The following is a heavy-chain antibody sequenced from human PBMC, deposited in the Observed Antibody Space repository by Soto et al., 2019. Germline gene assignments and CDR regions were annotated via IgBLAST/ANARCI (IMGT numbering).Heavy chain of an antibody. CDR2: IYSGGST. CDR1: GFTVSSNY. Sequence: GGSLRLSCAASGFTVSSNYMIWVRQAPGKGLEWVSVIYSGGSTYYADSVKGRFTISRDNSKNTLYLQMNSLRAEDTAVYYGGRGFEYSSTFDYGVQETLVTVSS. J-gene: IGHJ4*02. CDR3: GRGFEYSSTFDY. V-gene: IGHV3-53*01. D-gene: IGHD6-6*01.